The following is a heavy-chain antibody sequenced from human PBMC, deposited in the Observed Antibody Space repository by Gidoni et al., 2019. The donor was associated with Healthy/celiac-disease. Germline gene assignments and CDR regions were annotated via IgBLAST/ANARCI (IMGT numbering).Heavy chain of an antibody. CDR2: INPSGGST. CDR3: ARVGSSPYYYDSSGPRGYAFDI. V-gene: IGHV1-46*01. CDR1: GYTFTSYY. J-gene: IGHJ3*02. Sequence: QVQLVQSGAEVKKPGASVKVSCKASGYTFTSYYMHWVRQAPGQGLEWMGIINPSGGSTSYSQKFQGRVTMTRDTSTSTVYMELSSLRSEDTAVYYCARVGSSPYYYDSSGPRGYAFDIWGQGTMVTVSS. D-gene: IGHD3-22*01.